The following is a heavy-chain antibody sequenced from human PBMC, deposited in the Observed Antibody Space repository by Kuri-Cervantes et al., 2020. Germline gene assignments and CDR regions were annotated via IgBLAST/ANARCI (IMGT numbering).Heavy chain of an antibody. J-gene: IGHJ6*03. CDR2: ISSSSSYI. D-gene: IGHD3-3*01. CDR1: GFTFSSYS. V-gene: IGHV3-21*01. Sequence: GESLKISCAASGFTFSSYSMNWVRQAPGKGLEWVSSISSSSSYIYYADSVKGRFTISRDNAKNSLHLQMNSLRAEDTAVYYCARDKGTDVLRFLEWSRTMDVWGKGTTVTVSS. CDR3: ARDKGTDVLRFLEWSRTMDV.